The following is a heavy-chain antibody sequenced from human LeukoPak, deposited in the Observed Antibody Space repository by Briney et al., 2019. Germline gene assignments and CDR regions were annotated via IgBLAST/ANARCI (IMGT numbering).Heavy chain of an antibody. CDR2: IRYDGGKK. CDR1: GFTFSSYG. Sequence: PGGSLRLSCAASGFTFSSYGMHWVRQAPGKGLEWVAFIRYDGGKKYYADSVKGRFTISRDNAKTSLYLQMNSLRAEDTAVYYCARDLSGVTGYTYGRGIDYWGQGTLVTVSS. J-gene: IGHJ4*02. V-gene: IGHV3-30*02. D-gene: IGHD5-18*01. CDR3: ARDLSGVTGYTYGRGIDY.